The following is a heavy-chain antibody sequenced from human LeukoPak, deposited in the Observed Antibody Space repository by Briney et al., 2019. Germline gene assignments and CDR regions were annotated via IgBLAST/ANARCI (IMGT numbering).Heavy chain of an antibody. CDR2: IKNRPDGETR. V-gene: IGHV3-15*01. CDR3: ITSNLRRGGDY. D-gene: IGHD2-8*01. J-gene: IGHJ4*02. Sequence: GGSLRLSCAASGFTFRDAWMNWVRQPPGKGLEWVGLIKNRPDGETRDYAASVRGRFTISRDDSKNTRYLQMNGLKTEETAMYYCITSNLRRGGDYWGQGTLVTVSS. CDR1: GFTFRDAW.